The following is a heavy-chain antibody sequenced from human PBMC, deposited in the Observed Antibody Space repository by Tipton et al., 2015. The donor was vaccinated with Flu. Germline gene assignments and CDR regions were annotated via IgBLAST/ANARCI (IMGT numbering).Heavy chain of an antibody. D-gene: IGHD2-15*01. CDR1: GGTFSSYA. CDR2: IIPMLGLA. V-gene: IGHV1-69*10. Sequence: QSEAEVKKPGASVKVSCKASGGTFSSYAITWVRQAPGQGPEWMGGIIPMLGLANYAQKFQGRVTIIADKSTSTAYMELSSLRSEDTAVYYWARVEYYCSGGSCYSTFVLRYFDLWGRGTLVTVSS. J-gene: IGHJ2*01. CDR3: ARVEYYCSGGSCYSTFVLRYFDL.